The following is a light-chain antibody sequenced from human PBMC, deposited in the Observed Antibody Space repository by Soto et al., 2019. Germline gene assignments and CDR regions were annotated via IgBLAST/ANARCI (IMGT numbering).Light chain of an antibody. CDR3: QKYDTAPLT. CDR2: AAS. J-gene: IGKJ5*01. CDR1: QGISTY. Sequence: DVQMTQSPSSVSSSVGDRVTIACRASQGISTYLAWYQHKPGKVPKLLIYAASTLLSGVPSRFSGSGSGTDFTLTISSLQPEDVATYYCQKYDTAPLTFGQGTRLEI. V-gene: IGKV1-27*01.